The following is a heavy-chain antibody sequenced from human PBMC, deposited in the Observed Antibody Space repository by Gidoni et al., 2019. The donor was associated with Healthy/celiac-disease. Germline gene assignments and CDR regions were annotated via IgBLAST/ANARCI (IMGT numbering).Heavy chain of an antibody. CDR1: GGSFSGYY. CDR2: INHSGST. V-gene: IGHV4-34*01. J-gene: IGHJ4*02. CDR3: ARACRMFLVY. D-gene: IGHD3-10*02. Sequence: QFKLQPWAPGLFRPSEPLSLTCAVSGGSFSGYYWSWIRQPPGQGLEWIGEINHSGSTNYNPSLKSRVTISVDTSKNQFSLKLSSVTAADTAVYYCARACRMFLVYWGQGTLVTVSS.